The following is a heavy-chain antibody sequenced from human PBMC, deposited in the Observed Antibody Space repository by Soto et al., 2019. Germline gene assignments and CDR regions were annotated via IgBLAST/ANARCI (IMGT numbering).Heavy chain of an antibody. V-gene: IGHV3-33*01. J-gene: IGHJ6*02. CDR3: ARDGQSLAPYALDV. Sequence: QVQVVESGGGVVQPGRSLRLSCTVSGFTFSGHAMHWVRQAPGKGLEWEAQIWYDGSNKYYADSVKGRFTISRDNSKNILYVQMDSLRVDDTAVYYCARDGQSLAPYALDVWGQGTSVTVSS. CDR2: IWYDGSNK. D-gene: IGHD6-19*01. CDR1: GFTFSGHA.